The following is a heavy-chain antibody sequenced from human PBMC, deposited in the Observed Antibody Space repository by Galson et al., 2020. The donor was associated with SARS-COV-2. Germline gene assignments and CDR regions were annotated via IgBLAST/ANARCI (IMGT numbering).Heavy chain of an antibody. J-gene: IGHJ4*02. CDR3: AREGGVATD. CDR1: GFTVSSNY. D-gene: IGHD5-12*01. V-gene: IGHV3-53*01. CDR2: IYSGGST. Sequence: QLGESLKISCAASGFTVSSNYMSWVRQAPGKGLAWVSVIYSGGSTYYADSVKGRFTISRDNSKNTLYLQMNSLRAEGTAVYYCAREGGVATDWGQGTLVTVSS.